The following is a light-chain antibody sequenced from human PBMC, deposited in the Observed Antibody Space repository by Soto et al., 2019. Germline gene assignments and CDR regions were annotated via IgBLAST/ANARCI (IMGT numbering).Light chain of an antibody. CDR1: NNDIGVYDF. CDR3: KSYAGSNTYV. V-gene: IGLV2-8*01. Sequence: QSVLTQPPSASGSPGQSVTISCTGTNNDIGVYDFVSWYQHHPGKAPRLIIYEVVQRPSGVPDRFSGSKSGNTASLTVSGLKAADEADYFCKSYAGSNTYVFGSGTKLTVL. J-gene: IGLJ1*01. CDR2: EVV.